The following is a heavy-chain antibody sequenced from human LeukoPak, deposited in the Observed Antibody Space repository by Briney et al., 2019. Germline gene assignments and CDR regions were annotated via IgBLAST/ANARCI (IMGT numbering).Heavy chain of an antibody. CDR2: ISSSGSTI. V-gene: IGHV3-11*01. Sequence: GGSLRLSCAASGFTFSDYYMSWIRQAPGKGLEWVSYISSSGSTIYYADSVKGRFTISRDNAKNSLYLQMNSLRAEDTAVYYCARDYRESTYYYGMDVWGQGTTVTVSS. CDR1: GFTFSDYY. CDR3: ARDYRESTYYYGMDV. J-gene: IGHJ6*02.